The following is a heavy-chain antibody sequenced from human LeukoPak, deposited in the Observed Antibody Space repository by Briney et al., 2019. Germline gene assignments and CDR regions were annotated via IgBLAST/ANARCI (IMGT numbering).Heavy chain of an antibody. CDR1: GGSISSYY. J-gene: IGHJ4*02. V-gene: IGHV3-53*01. D-gene: IGHD4/OR15-4a*01. CDR2: IYSDNT. CDR3: AGRAGAYSHPYDY. Sequence: ETLSLTCTVSGGSISSYYWSWVRQAPGKGLEWVSFIYSDNTHYSDSVKGRFTISRDNSKNNLYLQMNSLRAEDTAVYYCAGRAGAYSHPYDYWGQGTLVTVSS.